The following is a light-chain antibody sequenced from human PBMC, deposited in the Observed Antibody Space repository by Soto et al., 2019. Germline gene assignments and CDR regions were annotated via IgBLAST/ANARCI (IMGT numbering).Light chain of an antibody. V-gene: IGKV3-11*01. J-gene: IGKJ1*01. CDR3: QQYGSSPRT. Sequence: IVLSQSPATLSLSPGKRATLSCMASQNISSYLIWYQQKPGQALRLLTHHVSNRSTGIPARFSGSGSGTECTLTIISLQSEDFAVYYCQQYGSSPRTFGQGTKLDIK. CDR1: QNISSY. CDR2: HVS.